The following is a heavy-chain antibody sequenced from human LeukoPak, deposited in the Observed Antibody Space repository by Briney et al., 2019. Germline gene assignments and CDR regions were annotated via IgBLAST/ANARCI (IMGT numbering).Heavy chain of an antibody. V-gene: IGHV3-23*01. CDR1: GFTFSSHA. D-gene: IGHD2-2*01. CDR3: AKDPYSTSYFDY. CDR2: LSGSSYNT. Sequence: GGSLRLSCAASGFTFSSHALSWVRQAPGKGLEWVSSLSGSSYNTYYADSVKGRFTISRDNSKNTVYLQMNSLRAEDTAVYYCAKDPYSTSYFDYWGQGTLLTVSS. J-gene: IGHJ4*02.